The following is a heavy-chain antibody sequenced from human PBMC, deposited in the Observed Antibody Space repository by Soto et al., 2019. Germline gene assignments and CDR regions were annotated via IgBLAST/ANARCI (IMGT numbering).Heavy chain of an antibody. CDR2: IDHDGPT. V-gene: IGHV3-74*01. CDR3: VRDSHGDY. Sequence: EVQLVESGGGLVQPAGSLRLSCAGSGFTFSNYWMHWVRQAPGKGLEWVSRIDHDGPTDYADSVRGRFTISRDNAENTLYLQMNSMRPEETAVYYCVRDSHGDYWGQGTLVTVSS. CDR1: GFTFSNYW. J-gene: IGHJ4*02.